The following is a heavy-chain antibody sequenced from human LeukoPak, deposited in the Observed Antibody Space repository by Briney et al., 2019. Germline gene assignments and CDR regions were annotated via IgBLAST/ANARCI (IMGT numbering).Heavy chain of an antibody. J-gene: IGHJ5*02. CDR1: GGSISSNSYY. V-gene: IGHV4-39*01. CDR2: IYYSGST. CDR3: ARQYSGYLRNWFDP. Sequence: SETLSLTCTVSGGSISSNSYYWGWVRQPPGKGLEWIGSIYYSGSTYYNPSLKSRVTISVDTSKNQFSLKLSSVTAADTAVYYCARQYSGYLRNWFDPWGQGTLVTVSS. D-gene: IGHD5-12*01.